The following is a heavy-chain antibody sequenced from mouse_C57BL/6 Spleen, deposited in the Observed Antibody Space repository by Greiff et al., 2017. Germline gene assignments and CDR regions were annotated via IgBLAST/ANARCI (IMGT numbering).Heavy chain of an antibody. D-gene: IGHD2-3*01. CDR2: IRLKSDNYAT. Sequence: EVQRVESGGGLVQPGGSMKLSCVASGFTFSNYWMNWVRQSPEKGLEWVAQIRLKSDNYATHYAESVKGRFTISRDESKSSVYLQMNNLSAEDTGIYYCTRWDYFDYWGQGTTLTVSS. V-gene: IGHV6-3*01. J-gene: IGHJ2*01. CDR1: GFTFSNYW. CDR3: TRWDYFDY.